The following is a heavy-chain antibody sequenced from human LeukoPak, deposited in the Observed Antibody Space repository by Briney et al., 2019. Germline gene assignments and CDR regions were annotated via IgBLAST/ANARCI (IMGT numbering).Heavy chain of an antibody. V-gene: IGHV1-2*02. CDR3: ARVGDSSGYYYPFDY. D-gene: IGHD3-22*01. Sequence: GASVKVPCKASGYTFTGYYMHWVRQAPGQGLEWMGWINPNSGGTNCAQKFQGRVTMTRDTSISTAYMELSRLRSDDTAVYYCARVGDSSGYYYPFDYWGQGTLVTVSS. CDR2: INPNSGGT. J-gene: IGHJ4*02. CDR1: GYTFTGYY.